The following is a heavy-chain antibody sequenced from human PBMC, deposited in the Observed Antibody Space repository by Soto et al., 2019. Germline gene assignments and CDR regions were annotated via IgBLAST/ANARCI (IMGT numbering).Heavy chain of an antibody. J-gene: IGHJ1*01. CDR2: ISGGGGST. CDR1: GFTFSSYA. Sequence: GGSLRLSCAASGFTFSSYAMSWVRQAPGKGLEWVSAISGGGGSTYYGDSVKGRFTISRDNSKNTLYMQMNSLRAEDTAVYFCARIVDYPPEGMKYFQHWGQGTLVTVSS. D-gene: IGHD4-17*01. CDR3: ARIVDYPPEGMKYFQH. V-gene: IGHV3-23*01.